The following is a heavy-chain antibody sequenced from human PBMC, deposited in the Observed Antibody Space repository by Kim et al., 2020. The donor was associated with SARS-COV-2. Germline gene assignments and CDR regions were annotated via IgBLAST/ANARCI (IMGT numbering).Heavy chain of an antibody. CDR1: GGSISSGGYY. J-gene: IGHJ3*01. CDR2: IYYSGST. D-gene: IGHD3-10*01. CDR3: ARDRNYYGSGSYEDAFDL. V-gene: IGHV4-31*03. Sequence: SETLSLTCTVSGGSISSGGYYWSWIRQHPGKGLEWIGYIYYSGSTYYNPSLKSRVTISVDTSKNQFSLKLGSVTAADTAVYYCARDRNYYGSGSYEDAFDLWGQGTMVTVSS.